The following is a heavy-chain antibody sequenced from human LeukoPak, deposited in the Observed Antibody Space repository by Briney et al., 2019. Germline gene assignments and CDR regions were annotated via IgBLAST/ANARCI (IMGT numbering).Heavy chain of an antibody. CDR2: INPNSGGT. D-gene: IGHD3-22*01. J-gene: IGHJ4*02. V-gene: IGHV1-2*06. Sequence: ASVKVSCKASGYTFTGYYMHWVRQAPGQRLEWMGRINPNSGGTNYAQKFQGRVTMTRDTSISTANMELSRLRSDDTAVYYCAQEGSVVVIKGVIRYFDYWGQGTLVTVSS. CDR1: GYTFTGYY. CDR3: AQEGSVVVIKGVIRYFDY.